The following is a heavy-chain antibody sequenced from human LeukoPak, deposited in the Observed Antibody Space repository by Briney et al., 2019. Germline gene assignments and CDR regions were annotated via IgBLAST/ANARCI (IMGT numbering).Heavy chain of an antibody. V-gene: IGHV3-30*04. J-gene: IGHJ5*02. CDR1: GFTFSCCA. CDR2: MSYDGSNK. CDR3: AREVNGWFDP. Sequence: RGSLRLSCAASGFTFSCCAMHWVRQVPGKGLEWVAVMSYDGSNKFYADSVKGRFTISRDNSKNTLNLQMNSLRAEDTAVYYCAREVNGWFDPWGQGTLVIVSS.